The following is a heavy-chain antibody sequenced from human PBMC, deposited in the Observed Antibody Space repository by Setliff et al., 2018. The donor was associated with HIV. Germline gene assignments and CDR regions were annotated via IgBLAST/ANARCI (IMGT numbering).Heavy chain of an antibody. Sequence: PSETLSLTCTVSGGSISNYYWSWIRQPAGKGLEWIGRIYSSGSTNYNPSLRGRVTMSVDTSKNHFSLRLSTVTAADTAVYYCARDLRGTQSSDYWGQGTLVTVSS. CDR1: GGSISNYY. V-gene: IGHV4-4*07. D-gene: IGHD1-1*01. J-gene: IGHJ4*02. CDR2: IYSSGST. CDR3: ARDLRGTQSSDY.